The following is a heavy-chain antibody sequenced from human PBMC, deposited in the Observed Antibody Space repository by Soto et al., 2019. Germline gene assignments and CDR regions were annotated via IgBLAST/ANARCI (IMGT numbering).Heavy chain of an antibody. D-gene: IGHD3-10*01. V-gene: IGHV3-30*18. Sequence: GGSLRLSCAASGFTFSSYGMHWVRQAPGKGLEWVAVISYDGSNKYYADSVKGRFTISRDNSKNTLYLQMNSLRAEDTAVYYCAKDRITMVRAYYYYGMDVWGQGTTVTVSS. CDR2: ISYDGSNK. CDR1: GFTFSSYG. CDR3: AKDRITMVRAYYYYGMDV. J-gene: IGHJ6*02.